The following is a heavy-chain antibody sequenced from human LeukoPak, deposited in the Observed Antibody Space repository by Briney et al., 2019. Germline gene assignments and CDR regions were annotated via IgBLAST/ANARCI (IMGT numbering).Heavy chain of an antibody. J-gene: IGHJ4*02. CDR2: VSSGFHA. V-gene: IGHV3-13*01. Sequence: PWGTLRLYCTASGFTLGSHDRHWVPQIPGQVLEWVAAVSSGFHAFFADSVQGRFTVSREDARNSLYLQMNSLRAGDTAVYYCVREARGYHYTYFDYWGQGTLVTVSS. CDR3: VREARGYHYTYFDY. CDR1: GFTLGSHD. D-gene: IGHD5-18*01.